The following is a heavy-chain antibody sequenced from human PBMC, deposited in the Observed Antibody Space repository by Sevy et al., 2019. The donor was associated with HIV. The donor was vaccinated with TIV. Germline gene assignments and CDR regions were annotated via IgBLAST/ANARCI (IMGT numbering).Heavy chain of an antibody. V-gene: IGHV3-66*01. CDR1: GFTFDEHA. J-gene: IGHJ4*02. Sequence: GGSLRLSCKTSGFTFDEHAMHWVRQGPWKGLEWVSVIHSDDTTYHADSVKDRFTISRDNFKNTLYLHMSSLRAEDTAVYYCARGKSGYGYALNYWGQGTLVTVSS. CDR2: IHSDDTT. D-gene: IGHD5-18*01. CDR3: ARGKSGYGYALNY.